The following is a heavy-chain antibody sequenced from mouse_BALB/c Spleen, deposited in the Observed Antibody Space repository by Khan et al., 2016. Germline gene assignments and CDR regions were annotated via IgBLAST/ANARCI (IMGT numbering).Heavy chain of an antibody. CDR1: GYTFTDYN. Sequence: VRLQQSGPELVKPGASVKIPCKASGYTFTDYNMDWVKQSHGKSLEWIGDINPNNGGTNYNQKFKGKATLTVDKSSSTAYMELRSLTSEDTAVYYCARGGLGRDFFDYWGQGTTLTVSS. V-gene: IGHV1-18*01. CDR2: INPNNGGT. D-gene: IGHD4-1*01. CDR3: ARGGLGRDFFDY. J-gene: IGHJ2*01.